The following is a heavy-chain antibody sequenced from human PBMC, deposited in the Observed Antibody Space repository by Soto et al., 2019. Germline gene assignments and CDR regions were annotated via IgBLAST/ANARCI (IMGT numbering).Heavy chain of an antibody. CDR1: GFSFNTYA. Sequence: QVQLVASGGGVVQPGRSLRLSCAASGFSFNTYAMNWVRQAPGKGLEWLALISYDGSIKYSADSVKGRFTLSRENSQNMLYLQMDSLRADDTAVYYCARDRSGGTGAMDVWGQGTTVTVSS. V-gene: IGHV3-30*01. J-gene: IGHJ6*02. CDR3: ARDRSGGTGAMDV. CDR2: ISYDGSIK. D-gene: IGHD1-26*01.